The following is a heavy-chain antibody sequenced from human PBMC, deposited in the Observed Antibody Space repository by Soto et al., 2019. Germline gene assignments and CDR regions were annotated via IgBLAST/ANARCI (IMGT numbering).Heavy chain of an antibody. V-gene: IGHV3-30-3*01. CDR1: GFTFSSYA. CDR3: ARDYYDSSGYIGWFDP. CDR2: ISYDGSNK. D-gene: IGHD3-22*01. J-gene: IGHJ5*02. Sequence: GGSLRLSCAASGFTFSSYAMHWVRQAPCKGLEWVAVISYDGSNKYYADSVKGRFTISRDNSKNTLYLQMNSLRAEDTAVYYCARDYYDSSGYIGWFDPWGQGTLVTVSS.